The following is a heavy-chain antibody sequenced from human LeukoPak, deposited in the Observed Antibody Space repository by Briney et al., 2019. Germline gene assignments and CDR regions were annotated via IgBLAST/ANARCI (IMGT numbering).Heavy chain of an antibody. D-gene: IGHD5-12*01. Sequence: GGSLRLSCAASGFTFSSYDMHWVRQATGKGLEWVSAIGTAGDTYYPGSVKGRFTISRENAKNSSYLQVNSLRAGDTAVYYCARGGGYSGYDLIDYWGQGTLVTVSS. CDR1: GFTFSSYD. J-gene: IGHJ4*02. CDR2: IGTAGDT. CDR3: ARGGGYSGYDLIDY. V-gene: IGHV3-13*01.